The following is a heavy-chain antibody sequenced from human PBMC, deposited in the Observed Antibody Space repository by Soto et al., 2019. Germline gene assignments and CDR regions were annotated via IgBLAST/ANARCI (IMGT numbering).Heavy chain of an antibody. D-gene: IGHD3-10*01. CDR3: ACDYGSGSYRFDF. CDR2: IYHSGAT. V-gene: IGHV4-30-2*01. CDR1: GASVSSDYYS. Sequence: QLQLQESGSGLVRPSQTLSLTCAVSGASVSSDYYSWSWIRQPPGKGLEWIGYIYHSGATTYNPSVKSRVTISIDRSNNQFTLKLTSVIAADTAVYYCACDYGSGSYRFDFWGQGTLVTVSS. J-gene: IGHJ4*02.